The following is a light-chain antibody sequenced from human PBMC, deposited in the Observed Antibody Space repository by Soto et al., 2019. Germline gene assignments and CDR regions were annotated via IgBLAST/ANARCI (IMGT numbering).Light chain of an antibody. CDR2: DAS. J-gene: IGKJ4*01. CDR1: HDIRNS. V-gene: IGKV1-33*01. Sequence: IQMTQASSSLSASIVDTVTITCQASHDIRNSLNWYQQTPGKPPKLLISDASNLELGVPSKFSGTGFGTDFSFTIINLQPEDIATYYCQQYDNLPLTFGGGTKVDIK. CDR3: QQYDNLPLT.